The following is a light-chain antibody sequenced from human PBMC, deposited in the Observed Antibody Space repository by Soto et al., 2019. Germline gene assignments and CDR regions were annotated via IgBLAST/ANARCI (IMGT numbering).Light chain of an antibody. Sequence: QSVLTQPPSASASLGASVKLTCTLSSGHNSYAIAWHQQQPEKGPRYLMKLNSDGSHSKGDGIPDRFSGSSSGAERYLTISSLQSEDEPDYYCQTWSTDIRVFGGGTKVTVL. CDR2: LNSDGSH. CDR3: QTWSTDIRV. V-gene: IGLV4-69*01. CDR1: SGHNSYA. J-gene: IGLJ3*02.